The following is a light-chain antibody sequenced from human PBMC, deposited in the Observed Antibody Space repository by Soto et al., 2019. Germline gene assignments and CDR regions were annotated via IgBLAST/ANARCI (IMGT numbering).Light chain of an antibody. CDR3: SSYTSSSVV. CDR1: SSDVGGYNY. Sequence: QSVLTQPASVSGSPGQWITISCTGTSSDVGGYNYVSWYQQHPGKAPKLMIYDVSNRPSGVSNRFSGSKSGNTASLTISGLQAEDEADYYCSSYTSSSVVFGTGTKVTVL. CDR2: DVS. J-gene: IGLJ1*01. V-gene: IGLV2-14*01.